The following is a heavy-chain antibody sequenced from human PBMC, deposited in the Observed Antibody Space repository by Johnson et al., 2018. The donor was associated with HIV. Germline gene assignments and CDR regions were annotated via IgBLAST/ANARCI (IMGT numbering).Heavy chain of an antibody. CDR1: GSTFSSYA. J-gene: IGHJ3*02. CDR2: LSGSGGST. Sequence: MLLVESGGGVVQPGGSLRLSCVASGSTFSSYAMSWVRQAPGKGREWVPVLSGSGGSTYYADYVKGRFTISRDTSKNTLYLQINSLRGEDTAIYYCATSMAAGHDAFDIWGQGTMVTVSS. V-gene: IGHV3-23*04. D-gene: IGHD6-6*01. CDR3: ATSMAAGHDAFDI.